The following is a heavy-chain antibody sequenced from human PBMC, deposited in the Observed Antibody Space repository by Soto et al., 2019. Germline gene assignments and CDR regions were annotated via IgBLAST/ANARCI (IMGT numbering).Heavy chain of an antibody. CDR2: IYYSGST. Sequence: QVQMQESGPGLVKPSQTLSLTCTVSGGSISSGGYYWSWIRQHPGKGLESIGYIYYSGSTYYNPSLKSRVTISVDTSKNQFSLKLSSVTAADTAVYYCAVTRVDGYLFDYWGQGTLVTVSS. CDR3: AVTRVDGYLFDY. CDR1: GGSISSGGYY. D-gene: IGHD5-12*01. V-gene: IGHV4-31*03. J-gene: IGHJ4*02.